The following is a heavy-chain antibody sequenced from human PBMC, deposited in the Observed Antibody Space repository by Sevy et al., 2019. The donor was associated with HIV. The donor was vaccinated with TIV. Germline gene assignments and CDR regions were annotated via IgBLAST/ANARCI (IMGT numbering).Heavy chain of an antibody. CDR2: VNHSGST. V-gene: IGHV4-34*01. Sequence: ETLSLTCAVSGGSFSGYSWDWIRQPPGKGLEWIGEVNHSGSTNYNPSLKSRVTISVDTSKNQFSLKLNFVTAADTAVYYCARGGDGVVPSPIIGLGPWTKYWYFDLSGRGTMVTVSS. CDR1: GGSFSGYS. D-gene: IGHD3-3*01. J-gene: IGHJ2*01. CDR3: ARGGDGVVPSPIIGLGPWTKYWYFDL.